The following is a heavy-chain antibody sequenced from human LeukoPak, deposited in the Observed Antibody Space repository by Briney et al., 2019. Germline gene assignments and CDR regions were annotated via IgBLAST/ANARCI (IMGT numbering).Heavy chain of an antibody. J-gene: IGHJ4*02. Sequence: TGGSLRLSCAASGFTFSSYAMHWVRQAPGKGLEWVAVISYDGSNKYYADSVKGRFTISRDNSKNTLYLQMNSLRAEDTAVYYCAREGDSYGYGTGVRFDYWGQGTLVTVSS. CDR2: ISYDGSNK. V-gene: IGHV3-30-3*01. CDR3: AREGDSYGYGTGVRFDY. CDR1: GFTFSSYA. D-gene: IGHD5-18*01.